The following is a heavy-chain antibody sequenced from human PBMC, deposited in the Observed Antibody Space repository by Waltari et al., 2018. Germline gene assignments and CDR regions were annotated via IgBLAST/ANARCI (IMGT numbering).Heavy chain of an antibody. D-gene: IGHD3-10*01. Sequence: EVQLLESGGASAQTGGSLRLSCIASGFTFSNYVMSWVRQAPGKVLEGVLGVCGGGGDSFYVDSVKGRFTISRDNSKKTLYLQMNNLRAEDTAMYYCAKDTRGYGSGSFGFDYWGQGTLVTVSS. V-gene: IGHV3-23*01. CDR3: AKDTRGYGSGSFGFDY. CDR2: VCGGGGDS. J-gene: IGHJ4*02. CDR1: GFTFSNYV.